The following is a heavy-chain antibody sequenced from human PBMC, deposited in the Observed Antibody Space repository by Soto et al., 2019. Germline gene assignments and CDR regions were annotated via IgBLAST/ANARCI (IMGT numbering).Heavy chain of an antibody. J-gene: IGHJ4*02. D-gene: IGHD6-13*01. CDR1: GYTFISYW. V-gene: IGHV5-51*01. Sequence: EVQLVQSGAEVKKPGESLKISCKGSGYTFISYWIGWVRQMPGKGLEWMGIIYPGDSDTRYSPSFQGEVTISADKSISTAYLQWSSLKASDTAIYYCARVIAAAGTGFDYWGQGTLVTVSS. CDR3: ARVIAAAGTGFDY. CDR2: IYPGDSDT.